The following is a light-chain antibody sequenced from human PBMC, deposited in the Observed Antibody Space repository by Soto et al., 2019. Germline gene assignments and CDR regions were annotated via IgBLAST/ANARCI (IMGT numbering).Light chain of an antibody. CDR3: QQYGSSRIT. Sequence: EIGLTQSPGTLSLSPGERATLSCRASQSVISSYLAWYQQKPGQAPRLLIYGASNRATGIPDRFSGSGSGTDFTLTISRLEPEDFAVYYCQQYGSSRITFGQGTRLEIK. J-gene: IGKJ5*01. CDR1: QSVISSY. CDR2: GAS. V-gene: IGKV3-20*01.